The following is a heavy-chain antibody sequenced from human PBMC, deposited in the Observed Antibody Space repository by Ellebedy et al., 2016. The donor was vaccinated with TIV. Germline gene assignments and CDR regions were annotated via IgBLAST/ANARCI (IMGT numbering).Heavy chain of an antibody. V-gene: IGHV3-7*01. CDR1: GFTFRSHW. CDR2: INEGGGDK. J-gene: IGHJ4*02. CDR3: ARHRPGGQYTFEY. Sequence: PGGSLRLSCAASGFTFRSHWMTWVRQAPGKGLECVANINEGGGDKFYVDSVKGRFTISRDNSGNSMYLRMNSLRDEDTAVYYCARHRPGGQYTFEYWGQGTLVTVSS. D-gene: IGHD1-1*01.